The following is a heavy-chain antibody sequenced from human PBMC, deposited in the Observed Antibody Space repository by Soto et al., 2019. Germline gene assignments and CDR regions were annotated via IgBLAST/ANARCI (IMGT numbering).Heavy chain of an antibody. CDR1: GYTFTNFA. D-gene: IGHD6-6*01. CDR2: VSANNGFT. CDR3: ARGGAARHLDS. J-gene: IGHJ5*01. Sequence: ASVKVSCKPSGYTFTNFALSWVRQAPGQGLEWIGFVSANNGFTHFAQKFQGRVSVKTDTSTSTVYLDLRSLSSDDTAVYYCARGGAARHLDSWGQGTPVTVS. V-gene: IGHV1-18*01.